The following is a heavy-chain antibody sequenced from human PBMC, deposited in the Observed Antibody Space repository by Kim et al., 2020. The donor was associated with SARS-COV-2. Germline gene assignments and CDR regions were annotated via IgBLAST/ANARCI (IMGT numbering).Heavy chain of an antibody. CDR3: ATETRPNDF. D-gene: IGHD1-1*01. V-gene: IGHV3-23*01. Sequence: GGGAHDAASVKGRFTISRANSKNTLYLQLTSLRVEDTAIYYCATETRPNDFWGQGTLVTVSA. J-gene: IGHJ4*02. CDR2: GGGA.